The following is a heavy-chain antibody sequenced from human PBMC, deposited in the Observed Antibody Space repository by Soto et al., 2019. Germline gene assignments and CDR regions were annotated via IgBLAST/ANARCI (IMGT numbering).Heavy chain of an antibody. D-gene: IGHD6-13*01. CDR1: GGAFSGYY. CDR2: INHSGST. CDR3: ARGIGVEAAGLDY. Sequence: QVQLQQWGAGLLKPSETLSLTCAVYGGAFSGYYWCWIRQPPGKGLEWIGEINHSGSTNYNPSLKSRVTISVDTSKNQFSLKLSSVTAAETAVYHCARGIGVEAAGLDYWGQGTLVTVSS. V-gene: IGHV4-34*01. J-gene: IGHJ4*02.